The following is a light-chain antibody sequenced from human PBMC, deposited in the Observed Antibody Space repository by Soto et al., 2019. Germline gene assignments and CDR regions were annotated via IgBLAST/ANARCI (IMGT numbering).Light chain of an antibody. CDR1: QCVLYSSNNLNY. CDR3: QQYYSTPQT. J-gene: IGKJ1*01. CDR2: WAS. V-gene: IGKV4-1*01. Sequence: DIVMTESPDSLAVSVGDRATITCKSGQCVLYSSNNLNYLAWHQQKRGQPPKLLIYWASTRESGVPDRFSGSGPGTDFTLTISSXHAEDAAVYNCQQYYSTPQTFGQGTKVDIK.